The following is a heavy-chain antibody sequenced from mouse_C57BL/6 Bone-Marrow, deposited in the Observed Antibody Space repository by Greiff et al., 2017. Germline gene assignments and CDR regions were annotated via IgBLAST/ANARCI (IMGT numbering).Heavy chain of an antibody. Sequence: EVQGVESGGGLVKPGGSLKLSCAASGFTFSSYAMSWVRQTPEKRLEWVATISDGGSYTYYPDNVKGRFTISRDNAKNNLYLQMSHLKSEDTAMYYCARVRAGTVFAYWGQGTLVTVSA. CDR2: ISDGGSYT. D-gene: IGHD4-1*01. V-gene: IGHV5-4*01. J-gene: IGHJ3*01. CDR1: GFTFSSYA. CDR3: ARVRAGTVFAY.